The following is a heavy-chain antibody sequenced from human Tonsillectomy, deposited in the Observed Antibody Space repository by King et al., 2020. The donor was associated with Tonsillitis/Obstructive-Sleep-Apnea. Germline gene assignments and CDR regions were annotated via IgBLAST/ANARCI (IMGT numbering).Heavy chain of an antibody. CDR2: IYYSGST. V-gene: IGHV4-39*01. J-gene: IGHJ4*02. Sequence: QVQLQESGPGPVKPSETLSLTCTVSGGSISSSSYYWGWIRQPPGKGLEWVGSIYYSGSTYYNPSLKSRVTISVDTSKNQFSLKLTSVTAADTAVYYCARHKGGSYSYYVDYWGQGTLVTVSS. D-gene: IGHD1-26*01. CDR1: GGSISSSSYY. CDR3: ARHKGGSYSYYVDY.